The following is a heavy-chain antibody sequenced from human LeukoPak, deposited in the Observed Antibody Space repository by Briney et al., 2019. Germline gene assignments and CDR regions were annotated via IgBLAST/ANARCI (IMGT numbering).Heavy chain of an antibody. D-gene: IGHD1-26*01. CDR3: ARRLIIVGTSTWFDP. CDR1: GGCISSYY. Sequence: SETLSLTCSVSGGCISSYYWSWIRQPPGKGLEWIGYIYYTGSTDYNPSLKSRVAISVDTSKNQFSLKLSSVTAADTAVYYCARRLIIVGTSTWFDPWGQGTLVTVSS. J-gene: IGHJ5*02. CDR2: IYYTGST. V-gene: IGHV4-59*01.